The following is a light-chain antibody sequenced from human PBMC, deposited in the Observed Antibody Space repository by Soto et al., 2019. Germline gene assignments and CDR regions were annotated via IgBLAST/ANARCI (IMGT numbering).Light chain of an antibody. CDR1: QSVSSN. CDR2: GAS. Sequence: EIVMTQSPATLSVSPGERATLSCRASQSVSSNLAWYQQKPGQAPRLLIYGASNRATGIPDRFSGSGSGTDFTLTISRLEPEDFAVYYCQQYNNWRTFGQGTKVDI. J-gene: IGKJ1*01. CDR3: QQYNNWRT. V-gene: IGKV3D-15*01.